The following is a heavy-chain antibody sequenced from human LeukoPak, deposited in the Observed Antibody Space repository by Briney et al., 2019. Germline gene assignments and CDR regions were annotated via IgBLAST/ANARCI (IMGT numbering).Heavy chain of an antibody. V-gene: IGHV3-7*01. Sequence: PGGSLRLSCVASGFTFSTYWMSWVRRAPGKGLEWVANIKPDGGEKNYVDSVKGRFIISRDNAKNSLSLQMNSLRAEDTAVYYCTRDWTDTAMGLFDYWGQGTLVTVSS. D-gene: IGHD5-18*01. CDR1: GFTFSTYW. J-gene: IGHJ4*02. CDR3: TRDWTDTAMGLFDY. CDR2: IKPDGGEK.